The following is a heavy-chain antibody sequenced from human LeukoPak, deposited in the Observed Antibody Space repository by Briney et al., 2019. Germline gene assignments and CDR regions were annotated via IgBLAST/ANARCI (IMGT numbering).Heavy chain of an antibody. Sequence: SETLSLTCDVSGGSVTSTNWWTWVRQPPGKGLEWIGEVHLDGRTNYNPSLKSRVTISVDTSKNQFSLKLNSVTAADTAIYYCTRGSRYCSSGSCYGWFDPWGQGTLVTVSS. D-gene: IGHD2-15*01. CDR2: VHLDGRT. V-gene: IGHV4-4*02. J-gene: IGHJ5*02. CDR1: GGSVTSTNW. CDR3: TRGSRYCSSGSCYGWFDP.